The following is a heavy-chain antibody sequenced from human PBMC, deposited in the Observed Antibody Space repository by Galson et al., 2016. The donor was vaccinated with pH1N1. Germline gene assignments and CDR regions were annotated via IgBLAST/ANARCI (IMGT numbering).Heavy chain of an antibody. J-gene: IGHJ5*02. CDR2: IDHSGSA. V-gene: IGHV4-34*01. Sequence: ETLSLTCAVYGGSFSGYYWSWIRQPPGKGLEWIGEIDHSGSANYNPSLKSRVTMSVDTSKNLFSLNLNFVTAADTAVYYCASGYYNFWSGYSRPNWFDPWGQEPWSPSPQ. D-gene: IGHD3-3*01. CDR1: GGSFSGYY. CDR3: ASGYYNFWSGYSRPNWFDP.